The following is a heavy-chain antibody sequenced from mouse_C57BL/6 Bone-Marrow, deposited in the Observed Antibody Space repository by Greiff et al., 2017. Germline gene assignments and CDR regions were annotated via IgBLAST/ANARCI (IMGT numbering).Heavy chain of an antibody. CDR1: GYTFTSYW. CDR3: ASQDSNSWFAH. D-gene: IGHD2-5*01. J-gene: IGHJ3*01. V-gene: IGHV1-59*01. CDR2: IAPSDSYT. Sequence: QVHVKQPGAELVRPGTSVKLSCKASGYTFTSYWMHWVKQRPGQGLEWIGVIAPSDSYTNYNQKCKGQATLTVDTSSSTAYMQLSSLTSEDSAVYYCASQDSNSWFAHWGQGTLVTVSA.